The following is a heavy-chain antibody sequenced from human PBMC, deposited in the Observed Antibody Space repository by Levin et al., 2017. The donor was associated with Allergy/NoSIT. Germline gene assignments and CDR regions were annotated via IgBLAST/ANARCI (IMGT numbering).Heavy chain of an antibody. Sequence: GESPKISCAASGFTFNRYSMNWVRQAPGQGLEWVSYISTSSSTIYYADSVKGRFTISRDNSKNSVYLQMNSLRDEDTAVYYCARAITDGAYYYYMDVWGKGTTVTVSS. CDR3: ARAITDGAYYYYMDV. CDR2: ISTSSSTI. D-gene: IGHD5-12*01. CDR1: GFTFNRYS. J-gene: IGHJ6*03. V-gene: IGHV3-48*02.